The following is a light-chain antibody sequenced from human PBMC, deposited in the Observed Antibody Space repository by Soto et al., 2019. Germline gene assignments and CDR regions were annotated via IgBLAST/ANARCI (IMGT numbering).Light chain of an antibody. J-gene: IGLJ2*01. CDR3: SSYTSSSTVV. V-gene: IGLV2-14*02. Sequence: QSALTQPASVSGSPGQSITISCTGTSRDVGSYDLVSWYQHHPGKAPKLMIYEVSNRPSGVSNRFSGSKSGNTASLTISGLQAEDEADYYCSSYTSSSTVVFGGGTKLTVL. CDR2: EVS. CDR1: SRDVGSYDL.